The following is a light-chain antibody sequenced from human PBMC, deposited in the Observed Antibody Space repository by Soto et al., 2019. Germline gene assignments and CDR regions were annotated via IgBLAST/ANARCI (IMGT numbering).Light chain of an antibody. V-gene: IGKV1-5*03. Sequence: DIQITQSPSTLSASVGDRVTITCRASQSISSWLAWYQQKPGKAPRLLIYKTSNLGSGVPSRFSGSGSGTEFTLTISGLQPDDFATYYCQQYDRWYTFGPGTKVDIK. CDR2: KTS. J-gene: IGKJ2*01. CDR3: QQYDRWYT. CDR1: QSISSW.